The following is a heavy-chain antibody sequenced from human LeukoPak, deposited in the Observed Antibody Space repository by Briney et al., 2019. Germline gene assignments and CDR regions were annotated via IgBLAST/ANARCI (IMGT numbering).Heavy chain of an antibody. D-gene: IGHD2-15*01. V-gene: IGHV4-30-4*07. CDR2: IYYSGST. Sequence: SQTLSLTCAVSGGSISSGGYSWSWIRQPPGKGLEWIGYIYYSGSTYYNPSLKSRVTISVDTSKNQFSLKLSSVTAADTAVYYCARGADLVVVAATQRGSWFDPWGQGTLVTVSS. J-gene: IGHJ5*02. CDR1: GGSISSGGYS. CDR3: ARGADLVVVAATQRGSWFDP.